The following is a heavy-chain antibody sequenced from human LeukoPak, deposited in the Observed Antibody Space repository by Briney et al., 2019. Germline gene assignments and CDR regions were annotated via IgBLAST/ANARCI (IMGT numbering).Heavy chain of an antibody. J-gene: IGHJ4*02. CDR3: ARDARVASALDY. CDR2: INAGNGNT. V-gene: IGHV1-3*01. Sequence: GASVKVSCKASGYTFTSYAMHWVRQAPGQRLEWTGWINAGNGNTKYSQKFQGRVTITRDTSASTAYMELSSLRSEDTAVYYCARDARVASALDYWGQGTLVTVSS. D-gene: IGHD2-15*01. CDR1: GYTFTSYA.